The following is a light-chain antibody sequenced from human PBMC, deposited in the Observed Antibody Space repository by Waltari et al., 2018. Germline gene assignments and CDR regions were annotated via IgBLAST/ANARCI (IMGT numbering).Light chain of an antibody. CDR1: QSISSG. Sequence: DLQMTQSPSTLSASVGDRVTITCRASQSISSGLAWYQQKPGKAPKLLIYKASSLESGVPSRFSGSGSGTEFTLTISRLQPDDFATYYCQQYKSYWTLGQGTKVEIK. CDR2: KAS. V-gene: IGKV1-5*03. CDR3: QQYKSYWT. J-gene: IGKJ1*01.